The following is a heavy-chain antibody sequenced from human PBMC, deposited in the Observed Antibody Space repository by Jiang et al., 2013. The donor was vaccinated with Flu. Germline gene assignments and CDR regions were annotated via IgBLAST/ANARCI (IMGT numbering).Heavy chain of an antibody. Sequence: VQLVESGAEVKKPGSSVKVSCKASGGTFSSYAISWVRQAPGQGLEWMGGIIPIFGTANYAQKFQGRVTITADESTSTAYMELSSLRSEDTAVYYCARTARSSIWFGELPGAYYWGQGNPGHRLL. CDR1: GGTFSSYA. CDR3: ARTARSSIWFGELPGAYY. D-gene: IGHD3-10*01. J-gene: IGHJ4*02. CDR2: IIPIFGTA. V-gene: IGHV1-69*01.